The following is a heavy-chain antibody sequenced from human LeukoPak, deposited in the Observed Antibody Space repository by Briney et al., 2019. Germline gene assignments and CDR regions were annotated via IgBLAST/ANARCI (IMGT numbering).Heavy chain of an antibody. D-gene: IGHD3-10*01. J-gene: IGHJ4*02. V-gene: IGHV6-1*01. CDR1: GDSVSSNSAA. CDR2: TYYRSKWYN. CDR3: AREEDRGYYGSGEFDY. Sequence: RSQTLSLTCAISGDSVSSNSAAWNWIRQSPSRGLEWLGRTYYRSKWYNDYAVSVKSRITINPDTSKNQFSLQLNSVTPEDTAVYYCAREEDRGYYGSGEFDYWGQGILVTVSS.